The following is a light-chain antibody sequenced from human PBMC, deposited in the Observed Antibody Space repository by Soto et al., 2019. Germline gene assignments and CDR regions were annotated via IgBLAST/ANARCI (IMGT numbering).Light chain of an antibody. Sequence: EIVLTQSPATLSLSPGERSTLSCRASQSVGSNYLAWYQQKPGQAPRLLIYGASSRATGIPDRFSGSGSGTDFTLTISRLEPEDFAVYYCQQYGSSGTFGQGTRLEI. J-gene: IGKJ5*01. CDR2: GAS. CDR3: QQYGSSGT. V-gene: IGKV3-20*01. CDR1: QSVGSNY.